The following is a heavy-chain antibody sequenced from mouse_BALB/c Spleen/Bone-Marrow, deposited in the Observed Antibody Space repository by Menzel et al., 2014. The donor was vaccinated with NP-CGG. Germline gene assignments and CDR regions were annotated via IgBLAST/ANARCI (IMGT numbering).Heavy chain of an antibody. V-gene: IGHV1-18*01. J-gene: IGHJ4*01. D-gene: IGHD2-5*01. CDR1: GYSFTGYT. Sequence: EVQLVESGPELVKPGASMKISCKASGYSFTGYTMNWVKQSHGKNLEWIGLINPYNGGTSYNQRFKGKATLTVDKSSSTAYMELLSLTSEDSAVYYCARGSNYVRYAMDYWGQGTSVTVSS. CDR3: ARGSNYVRYAMDY. CDR2: INPYNGGT.